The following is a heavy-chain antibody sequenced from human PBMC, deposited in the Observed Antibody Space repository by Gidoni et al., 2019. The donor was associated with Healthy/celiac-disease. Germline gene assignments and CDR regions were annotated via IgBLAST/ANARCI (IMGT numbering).Heavy chain of an antibody. J-gene: IGHJ2*01. V-gene: IGHV3-13*01. D-gene: IGHD2-8*01. CDR1: GFPFSSSD. CDR3: ARVKYMLFDL. CDR2: IGTAGDT. Sequence: EVQLVESGGGLVQPGGSLRLSCAASGFPFSSSDMHWGRQATGKGLEWFSAIGTAGDTYYPGSVKGRFTISRENAKNSLYLQMNSLRAGDTAVYYCARVKYMLFDLWGRGTLVTVSS.